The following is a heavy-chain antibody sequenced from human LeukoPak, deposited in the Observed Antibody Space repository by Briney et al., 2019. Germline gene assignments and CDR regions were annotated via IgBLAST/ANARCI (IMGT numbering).Heavy chain of an antibody. Sequence: GRSLRLSCAASGFTFSSYAMHWVRQAPGKGLEWVAVISYDGSNKYYADSVKGRFTISRDNSKNTLYLQMYSLRAEDTAVYYFAREVEMATIGYFDYWGQGTLVTVSS. CDR2: ISYDGSNK. CDR1: GFTFSSYA. D-gene: IGHD5-24*01. J-gene: IGHJ4*02. CDR3: AREVEMATIGYFDY. V-gene: IGHV3-30*01.